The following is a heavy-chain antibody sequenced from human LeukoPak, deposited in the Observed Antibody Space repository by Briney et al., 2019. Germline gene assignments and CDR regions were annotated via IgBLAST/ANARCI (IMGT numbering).Heavy chain of an antibody. CDR2: IYYTGST. Sequence: SETLSLTCSVSGGSVTSGGFYWGWLRQPPGKGPEWIATIYYTGSTYYNPSLQSRVTISIDTSKNQFSLRLTSVTATDTAVYHCARHSGSGSLSRPFDPWGQGTLVTVPS. V-gene: IGHV4-39*01. J-gene: IGHJ5*02. D-gene: IGHD3-10*01. CDR1: GGSVTSGGFY. CDR3: ARHSGSGSLSRPFDP.